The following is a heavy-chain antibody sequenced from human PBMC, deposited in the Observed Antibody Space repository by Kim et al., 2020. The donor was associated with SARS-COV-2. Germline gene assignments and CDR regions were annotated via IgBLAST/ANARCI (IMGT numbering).Heavy chain of an antibody. CDR2: IKQDGNYK. V-gene: IGHV3-7*01. D-gene: IGHD6-19*01. Sequence: GGSLRLSCAASGFTFSSYWMTWVRQAPGKGLEWVANIKQDGNYKYYVDSAKGRFNISRDNAKNSLYLKMNSLRAEDTAVYYCARDGDLYSSGKDAFDIWGQGTMVTVSS. J-gene: IGHJ3*02. CDR1: GFTFSSYW. CDR3: ARDGDLYSSGKDAFDI.